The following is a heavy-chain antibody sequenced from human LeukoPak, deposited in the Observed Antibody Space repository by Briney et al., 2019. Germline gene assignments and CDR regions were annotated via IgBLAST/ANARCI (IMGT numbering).Heavy chain of an antibody. CDR3: ARAHYDSSASNDY. D-gene: IGHD3-22*01. CDR2: ISSSSSYI. V-gene: IGHV3-21*01. CDR1: GFTFSSYG. Sequence: GGSLRLSCAASGFTFSSYGMHWVRQAPGKGLEWVSSISSSSSYIYYADSVKGRFTISRDNAKNSLYLQMNSLRAEDTAVYYCARAHYDSSASNDYWGQGTLVTVSS. J-gene: IGHJ4*02.